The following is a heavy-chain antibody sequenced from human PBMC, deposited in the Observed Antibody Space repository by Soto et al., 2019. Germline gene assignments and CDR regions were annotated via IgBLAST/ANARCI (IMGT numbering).Heavy chain of an antibody. CDR3: ARDLGGEMVTTYFDQ. Sequence: GESLKISCAASGFTFSDYYMSWVRQAPGKGLEWVSSISSSSSYIYYADSVKGRFTNSRDNVKNSLYLQMTSLRAEDTAVYYCARDLGGEMVTTYFDQWGLGTLVTVSS. D-gene: IGHD5-18*01. J-gene: IGHJ4*02. V-gene: IGHV3-21*01. CDR1: GFTFSDYY. CDR2: ISSSSSYI.